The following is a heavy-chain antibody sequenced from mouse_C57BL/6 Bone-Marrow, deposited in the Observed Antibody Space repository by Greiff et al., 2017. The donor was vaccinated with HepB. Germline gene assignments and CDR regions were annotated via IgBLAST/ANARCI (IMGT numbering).Heavy chain of an antibody. CDR2: FHPYNDDT. CDR1: GYTFTTYP. D-gene: IGHD3-2*02. CDR3: ARKDSSGYVWFAY. J-gene: IGHJ3*01. V-gene: IGHV1-47*01. Sequence: QVQLQQSGAELVKPGASVKMSCKASGYTFTTYPIEWMKQNHGKSLEWIGNFHPYNDDTKYNEKFKGKATLTVEKSSSKVYLELSRLTSDDPAVYYCARKDSSGYVWFAYWGQGTLVTVSA.